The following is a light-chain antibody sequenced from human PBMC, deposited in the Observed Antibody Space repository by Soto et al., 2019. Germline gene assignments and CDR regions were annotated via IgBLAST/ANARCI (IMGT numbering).Light chain of an antibody. CDR3: QQSYSVPRT. J-gene: IGKJ2*01. CDR1: QNIDNY. CDR2: AAS. Sequence: DMPMTQSPSSLSVSVGDRVTSTCRAGQNIDNYVNWYQQRPGDAPKLLVYAASTLQTGVPSRFIGSGYGTDFTLTISSLQPEDSATYFCQQSYSVPRTFGQGTKLEIK. V-gene: IGKV1-39*01.